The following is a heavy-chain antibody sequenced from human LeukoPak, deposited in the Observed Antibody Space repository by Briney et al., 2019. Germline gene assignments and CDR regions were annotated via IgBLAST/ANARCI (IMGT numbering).Heavy chain of an antibody. CDR3: ARALGQWLVPYYFDY. D-gene: IGHD6-19*01. CDR2: IYYRST. V-gene: IGHV4-39*07. CDR1: GGSISSSSYN. Sequence: SETLSLTCTVSGGSISSSSYNWGWVRQPPGKGLEWIGSIYYRSTFYNPSLKSRVTILPGTSKNQFSLKLSSVTAADTAVYYCARALGQWLVPYYFDYWGQGTLVTVSS. J-gene: IGHJ4*02.